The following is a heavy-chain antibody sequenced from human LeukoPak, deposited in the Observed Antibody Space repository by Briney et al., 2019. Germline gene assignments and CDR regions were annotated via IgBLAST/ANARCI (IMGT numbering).Heavy chain of an antibody. Sequence: GGSLRLSCPASGFTFSSYGMHWVRQAPGKGLEWVAVISYDGSNKYYADSVKGRFTISRENSKNTVYLQMNSLRAEDTAVYYCAKGQSSSWYSSGDYWGQGTLVTVSS. CDR2: ISYDGSNK. CDR3: AKGQSSSWYSSGDY. CDR1: GFTFSSYG. V-gene: IGHV3-30*18. J-gene: IGHJ4*02. D-gene: IGHD6-13*01.